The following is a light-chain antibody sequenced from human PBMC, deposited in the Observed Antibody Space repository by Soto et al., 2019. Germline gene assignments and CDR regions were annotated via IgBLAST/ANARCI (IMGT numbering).Light chain of an antibody. CDR1: SSDVGSYNL. Sequence: QSALTQPAPLSGSPWQSITISCTGTSSDVGSYNLVSWYQHHPGKSPKLMIYEVSKRPSGVSNRFSGSKSGNTASLTISGLQAEDEADYYCCSYAGSSTFPYVFGTGTKVTVL. J-gene: IGLJ1*01. V-gene: IGLV2-23*02. CDR3: CSYAGSSTFPYV. CDR2: EVS.